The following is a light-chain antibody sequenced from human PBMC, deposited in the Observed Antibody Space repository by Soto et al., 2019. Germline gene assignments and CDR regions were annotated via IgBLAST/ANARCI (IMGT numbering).Light chain of an antibody. CDR1: QSLGGN. J-gene: IGKJ1*01. CDR3: QQYSNWPPWT. V-gene: IGKV3-15*01. CDR2: RAS. Sequence: EIMMTQSPAPLSVSPGDTTTLSFRASQSLGGNLAWYQQQPGQAPRLLIFRASSKATGVPARFSASGSGTEFTLTISGLQSEDFAVYYCQQYSNWPPWTFGPGTKVEIK.